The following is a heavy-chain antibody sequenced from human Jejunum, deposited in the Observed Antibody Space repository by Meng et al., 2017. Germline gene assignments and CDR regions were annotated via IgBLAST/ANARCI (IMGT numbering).Heavy chain of an antibody. CDR3: AREWSGSFRHFDY. V-gene: IGHV4-4*02. CDR2: IHHSGST. D-gene: IGHD3-16*02. Sequence: EASSGVLKPSGTLVLPFGGSWWSIISSCWGGWVGQPPGKGLEWIGEIHHSGSTNYNPSLKSRVTISVDKSKNQFSLKLSSVTAADTAVYYCAREWSGSFRHFDYWGQGTLVTVSS. J-gene: IGHJ4*02. CDR1: WWSIISSCW.